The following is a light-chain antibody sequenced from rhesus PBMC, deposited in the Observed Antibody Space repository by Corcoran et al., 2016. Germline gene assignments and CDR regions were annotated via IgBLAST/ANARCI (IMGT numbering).Light chain of an antibody. J-gene: IGKJ3*01. Sequence: DIQMTQPPSSLSASVGDTVTITCRASRVINSFLNWFQQKPGKAPKLLIYGASSWQTGIPSRFSGSGSGTVFTLTISSLQPEDSAAYYCQHYYDNPFTFGPGTKLDIK. CDR2: GAS. CDR3: QHYYDNPFT. V-gene: IGKV1-28*02. CDR1: RVINSF.